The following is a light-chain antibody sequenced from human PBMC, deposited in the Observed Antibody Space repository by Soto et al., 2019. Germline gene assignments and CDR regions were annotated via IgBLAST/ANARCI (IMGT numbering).Light chain of an antibody. CDR2: EAT. CDR3: CTYAGSHIFVV. J-gene: IGLJ2*01. V-gene: IGLV2-23*01. CDR1: SSDVGSYNL. Sequence: QSALTQPASVSGSPGQSITISCTGTSSDVGSYNLVSGYQQHPGKAPTLMIYEATKRPSGVADRFSGSNSGNTASLTIAGFQAYDEAEYYCCTYAGSHIFVVFVGGTKLTAL.